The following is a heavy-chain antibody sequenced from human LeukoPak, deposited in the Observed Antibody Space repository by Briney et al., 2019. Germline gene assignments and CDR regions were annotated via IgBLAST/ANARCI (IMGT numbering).Heavy chain of an antibody. J-gene: IGHJ3*02. V-gene: IGHV4-34*01. CDR3: ARDRAVVGRHDAFDI. CDR2: IYHSGST. CDR1: GGSFSGYY. Sequence: ASETLCLTCAVYGGSFSGYYWSWIRQPPGKGLEWIGYIYHSGSTYYNPSLKSRVTISVDRSKNQFSLKLSSVTAADTAVYYCARDRAVVGRHDAFDIWGQGTMVTVSS. D-gene: IGHD6-19*01.